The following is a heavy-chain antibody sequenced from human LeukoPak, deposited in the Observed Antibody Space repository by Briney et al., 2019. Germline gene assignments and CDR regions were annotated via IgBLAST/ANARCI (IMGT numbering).Heavy chain of an antibody. Sequence: SETLSLTCAVYGGSFSGYYWSWIRQPPGKGLEWIGEISHSGSTNYNPSLKSRVTISVDTSKNQFSLKLSSVTAADTAVYYCARDLVTVNRYFDYWGQGTLVTVS. CDR3: ARDLVTVNRYFDY. CDR1: GGSFSGYY. CDR2: ISHSGST. D-gene: IGHD5-18*01. V-gene: IGHV4-34*01. J-gene: IGHJ4*02.